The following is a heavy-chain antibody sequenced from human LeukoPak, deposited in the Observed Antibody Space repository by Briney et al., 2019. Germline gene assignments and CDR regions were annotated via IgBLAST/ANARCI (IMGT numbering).Heavy chain of an antibody. D-gene: IGHD3-10*01. CDR3: ARGRGW. CDR1: GGSFSGYY. CDR2: INDSGSI. Sequence: KPSETLSLTCAVYGGSFSGYYWTWIRQPPGKGLEWIGEINDSGSINYNPTLKSRVTISVDTSKNQFSLKLTSVTAADTAVYYCARGRGWWGQGTLVTVSS. V-gene: IGHV4-34*01. J-gene: IGHJ4*02.